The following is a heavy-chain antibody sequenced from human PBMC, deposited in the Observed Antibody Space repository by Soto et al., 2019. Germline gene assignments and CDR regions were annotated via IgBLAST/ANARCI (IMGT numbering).Heavy chain of an antibody. Sequence: GGSLRLSCAASGFTFSSYGMHWVRQAPGKGLEWVAVISYDGRNKYYADAVKGRFTISRDNSKNTLYLQTNSLRAEDTAVYYCARGRLPHSTFLRFDPWGQGTLVTVSS. J-gene: IGHJ5*02. CDR2: ISYDGRNK. CDR1: GFTFSSYG. CDR3: ARGRLPHSTFLRFDP. V-gene: IGHV3-30*03. D-gene: IGHD3-3*02.